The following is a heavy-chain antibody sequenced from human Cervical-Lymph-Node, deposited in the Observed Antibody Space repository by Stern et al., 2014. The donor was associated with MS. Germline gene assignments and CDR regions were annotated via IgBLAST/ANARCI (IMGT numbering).Heavy chain of an antibody. Sequence: VQLVESGPGLVKPSESLSLTCTVSGASIRSYSWSWIRQTPGKGLEWIGYIYYSWSSNQNPSRKSRVTISVDTSKNQFSLRLRSVTAVDTAVYYCAGGSTVGAPDFWGQGTLVTVSS. J-gene: IGHJ4*02. V-gene: IGHV4-59*01. CDR2: IYYSWSS. D-gene: IGHD4-23*01. CDR1: GASIRSYS. CDR3: AGGSTVGAPDF.